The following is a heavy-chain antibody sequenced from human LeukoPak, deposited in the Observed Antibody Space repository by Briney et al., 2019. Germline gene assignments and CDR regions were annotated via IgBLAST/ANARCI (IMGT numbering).Heavy chain of an antibody. D-gene: IGHD2-2*01. Sequence: SETLSLTCAVYGGSFSGYYWSWIRQPPGKGLEWIGEINHSGSTNYNPSLKSRVTISVDTSENQFSLKLRSVTAADTAVYYCARGGSCSSTSCYAILGFDPWGQGTLVTVSS. J-gene: IGHJ5*02. V-gene: IGHV4-34*01. CDR2: INHSGST. CDR3: ARGGSCSSTSCYAILGFDP. CDR1: GGSFSGYY.